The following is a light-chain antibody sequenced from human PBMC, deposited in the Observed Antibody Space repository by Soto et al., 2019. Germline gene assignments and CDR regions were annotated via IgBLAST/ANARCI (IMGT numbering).Light chain of an antibody. CDR1: QNIYIW. V-gene: IGKV1-5*03. Sequence: DIQMTQSPSTLCASVGDKVTITCRASQNIYIWLAWYQQKPGKAPRVVINKASTLESGVPSRFSGSGLGTEFTLTIDSLQPDDFATYYCQHFNDYYVAFGQGTRVEVK. CDR2: KAS. CDR3: QHFNDYYVA. J-gene: IGKJ1*01.